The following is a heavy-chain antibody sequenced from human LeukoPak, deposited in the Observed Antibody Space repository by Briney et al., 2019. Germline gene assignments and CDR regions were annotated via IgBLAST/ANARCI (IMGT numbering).Heavy chain of an antibody. CDR3: AKNRGHCVDGVCHNYYYMDV. CDR1: GFTFSSFA. V-gene: IGHV3-23*01. CDR2: VSGSAGRT. D-gene: IGHD2-8*02. J-gene: IGHJ6*03. Sequence: GGSLRLSCAASGFTFSSFAMTWVRQAPGKGLEWVSTVSGSAGRTDYADSVKGRFTISRDNLTNTLYLQMNGLRAEDTAVYYCAKNRGHCVDGVCHNYYYMDVWGRGTTVSVSS.